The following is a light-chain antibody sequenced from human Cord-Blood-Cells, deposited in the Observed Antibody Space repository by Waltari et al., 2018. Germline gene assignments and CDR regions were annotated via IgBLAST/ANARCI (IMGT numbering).Light chain of an antibody. CDR2: DAS. CDR1: QDISNY. Sequence: DIQMIQSPSSLSTSVGDRFPNTCQASQDISNYLNRYQQQPGKAPNLLIYDASNLETGVPSRFSGSVSGTDFTFTISSLQPEDIATYYCQQYDNLPPGTFGQGTKVEIK. CDR3: QQYDNLPPGT. V-gene: IGKV1-33*01. J-gene: IGKJ1*01.